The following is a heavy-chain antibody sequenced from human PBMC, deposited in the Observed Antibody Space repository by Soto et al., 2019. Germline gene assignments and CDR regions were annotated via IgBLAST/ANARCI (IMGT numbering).Heavy chain of an antibody. Sequence: PGGSLRLSCAASGFTFSSYGMHWVRQAPGKGLEWVAVIWYDGSNKYYADSVKGRFTISRDNSKNTLYLQMNSLRAEDTAVYYCRAEGNYYDSSGYGQYFDYWGQGTLVTVS. CDR2: IWYDGSNK. CDR3: RAEGNYYDSSGYGQYFDY. J-gene: IGHJ4*02. CDR1: GFTFSSYG. D-gene: IGHD3-22*01. V-gene: IGHV3-33*01.